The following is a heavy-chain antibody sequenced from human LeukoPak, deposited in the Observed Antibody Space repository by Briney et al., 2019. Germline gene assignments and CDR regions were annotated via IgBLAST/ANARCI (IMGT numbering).Heavy chain of an antibody. Sequence: GASVKVSCKASGYTFVGYYMHWVRQAPGQGPEWMGWISAYSTYNGNTNYAQKFQGRVTMTTDTSTSTAYMELRSLRSDDTAVYYCTRDLGQWLLQGIFFDYWGQGTLVTVSS. CDR1: GYTFVGYY. CDR2: ISAYSTYNGNT. J-gene: IGHJ4*02. V-gene: IGHV1-18*04. CDR3: TRDLGQWLLQGIFFDY. D-gene: IGHD5-12*01.